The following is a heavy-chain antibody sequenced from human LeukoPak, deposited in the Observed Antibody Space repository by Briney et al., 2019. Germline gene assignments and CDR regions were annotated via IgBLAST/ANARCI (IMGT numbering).Heavy chain of an antibody. CDR2: ISWNSGSI. Sequence: GGSLRLSCAASGFTLDDYAMHWVRQAPGKGLEGVSGISWNSGSIGYADSVKGRFTISRDNAKNSLYLQMNSLRAEDTALYYCAKDTQEGYFDYWGQGTLVTVSS. J-gene: IGHJ4*02. CDR1: GFTLDDYA. V-gene: IGHV3-9*01. CDR3: AKDTQEGYFDY.